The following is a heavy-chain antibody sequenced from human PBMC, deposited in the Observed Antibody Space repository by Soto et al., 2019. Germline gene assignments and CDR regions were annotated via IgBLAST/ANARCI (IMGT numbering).Heavy chain of an antibody. Sequence: EVQLVETGGGLIQPGGSLRLSCAASGFTVSINYISWVRQAPGKGLEWVSVIYSGGTTYYAYSVKGRFTISRDDSKNTLYLQMNSLRAEQTAVYYCARAVLDIVTGHMYRDFDLRGRGTLVTV. CDR1: GFTVSINY. V-gene: IGHV3-53*02. CDR3: ARAVLDIVTGHMYRDFDL. D-gene: IGHD3-9*01. J-gene: IGHJ2*01. CDR2: IYSGGTT.